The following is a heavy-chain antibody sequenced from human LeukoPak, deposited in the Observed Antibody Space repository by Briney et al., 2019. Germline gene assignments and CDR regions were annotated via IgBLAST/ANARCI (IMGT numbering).Heavy chain of an antibody. CDR1: GGSISSGSYY. Sequence: PSETLSLTCTVSGGSISSGSYYWSWIRQPAGKGLEWIGRIYTSGSTNYNPSLKSRVTISVDTSKNQFSLKLSSVTAADTAVYYCARAPLLNPGVLGYFDYWGQETLVTVSS. D-gene: IGHD2-8*01. V-gene: IGHV4-61*02. CDR2: IYTSGST. J-gene: IGHJ4*02. CDR3: ARAPLLNPGVLGYFDY.